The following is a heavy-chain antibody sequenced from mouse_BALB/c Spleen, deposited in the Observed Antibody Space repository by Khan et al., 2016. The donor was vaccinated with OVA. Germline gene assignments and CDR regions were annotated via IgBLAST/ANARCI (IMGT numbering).Heavy chain of an antibody. CDR3: ARIAYYYNSEGFAY. V-gene: IGHV5-6*01. Sequence: EVELVESGGDLVKTGGSLKLSCAASGFTFSTYGMSWVRQTPDKRLEWVATISSGGHYTYYIDLVKGRFTISRDNAKNILYLQMTSLRYEDKSRYYCARIAYYYNSEGFAYWGQGTLVTVSA. J-gene: IGHJ3*01. CDR1: GFTFSTYG. CDR2: ISSGGHYT. D-gene: IGHD1-1*02.